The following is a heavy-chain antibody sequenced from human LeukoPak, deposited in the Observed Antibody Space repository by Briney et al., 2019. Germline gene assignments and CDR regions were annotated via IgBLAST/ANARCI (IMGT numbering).Heavy chain of an antibody. J-gene: IGHJ6*02. Sequence: GGSLRLSCAVSGFTFSRSGMNWFRQAPDKGLEWVSHISSGSGTIHYADSVKGRFIVFRDNAKNSLYLQMNSLRDEDTAVYYRATRPKDVWGQGTTVTVSS. CDR3: ATRPKDV. CDR2: ISSGSGTI. V-gene: IGHV3-48*02. CDR1: GFTFSRSG.